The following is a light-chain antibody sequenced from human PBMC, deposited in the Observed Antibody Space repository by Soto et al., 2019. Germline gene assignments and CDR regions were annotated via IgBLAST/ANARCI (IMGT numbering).Light chain of an antibody. CDR1: QTIDNT. Sequence: EIVMTQSPATLSLSPGERATLSCRASQTIDNTLAWYQRKPGQAPRLLTYDASTRATGVPARFSGSGSGTDFTLTISSLQSEDFAVYYCQHYNYWPYTFGQGTKVDIK. CDR3: QHYNYWPYT. V-gene: IGKV3-15*01. CDR2: DAS. J-gene: IGKJ2*01.